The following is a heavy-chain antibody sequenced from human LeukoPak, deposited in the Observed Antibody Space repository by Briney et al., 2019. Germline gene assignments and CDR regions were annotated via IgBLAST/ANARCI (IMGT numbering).Heavy chain of an antibody. D-gene: IGHD4/OR15-4a*01. Sequence: GGSLRLSCTVSGFTVSSDSMSWVRQAPGKGLEWVSFIYSDNTHYSDSVKGRFTISRDNSKNTLYLQMNSLRAEDTAVYYCGRRAGAYSHPYDYWGQGTLVTVPS. CDR2: IYSDNT. J-gene: IGHJ4*02. V-gene: IGHV3-53*01. CDR1: GFTVSSDS. CDR3: GRRAGAYSHPYDY.